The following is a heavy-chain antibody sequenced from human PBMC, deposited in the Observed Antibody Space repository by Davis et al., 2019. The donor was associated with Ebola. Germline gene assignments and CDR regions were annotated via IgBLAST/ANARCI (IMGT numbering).Heavy chain of an antibody. CDR3: ARAVTMVLPSGWFDP. Sequence: AASVKVSCKASGYTFTRYGISWVRQAPGQGLAWMGWISAYNGNTNYAQNLQGRVTMTTDTSTSTAYMEVRSLRYDDTAVYYCARAVTMVLPSGWFDPWGQGTLVTVSS. V-gene: IGHV1-18*01. CDR2: ISAYNGNT. D-gene: IGHD3-10*01. CDR1: GYTFTRYG. J-gene: IGHJ5*02.